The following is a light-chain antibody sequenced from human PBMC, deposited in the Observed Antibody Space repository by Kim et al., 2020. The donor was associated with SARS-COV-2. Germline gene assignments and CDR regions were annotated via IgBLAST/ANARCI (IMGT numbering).Light chain of an antibody. CDR3: QARDSSTVV. V-gene: IGLV3-1*01. CDR2: QDT. CDR1: KLGDKY. Sequence: VSPGQTASITCSGDKLGDKYACWYQQKPGQSPVLVIYQDTKRPSGIPERFSGSNSGNTATLTISGAQALDEADYYCQARDSSTVVFGGGTQLTVL. J-gene: IGLJ2*01.